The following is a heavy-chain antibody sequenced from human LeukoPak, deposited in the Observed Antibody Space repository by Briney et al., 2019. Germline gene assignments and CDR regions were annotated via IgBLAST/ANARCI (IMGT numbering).Heavy chain of an antibody. CDR1: GYTFTSYG. Sequence: ASVKVSCKASGYTFTSYGISWVRQAPGQGLEWMGWISAYNGNTNYAQKLQGRVTMTTDTSTSTAYMELRSLKSDDTAVYYCARRYCSSTSCHVDYWGQGTLVTVSS. V-gene: IGHV1-18*04. D-gene: IGHD2-2*01. J-gene: IGHJ4*02. CDR3: ARRYCSSTSCHVDY. CDR2: ISAYNGNT.